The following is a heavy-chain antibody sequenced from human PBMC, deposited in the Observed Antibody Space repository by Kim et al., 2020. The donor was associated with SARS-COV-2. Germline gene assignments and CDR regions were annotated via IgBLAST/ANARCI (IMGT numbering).Heavy chain of an antibody. CDR1: GDSIRSSSSY. D-gene: IGHD3-22*01. J-gene: IGHJ4*02. V-gene: IGHV4-39*01. CDR2: IYYTGSA. CDR3: ARSDSSRNKYDSRGYWGSHFDI. Sequence: SETLSLTCAVSGDSIRSSSSYWGWVRQLPGKGLEWIGSIYYTGSAYFNPSLKSRLTISVDTSKNQFSLKLTSVTAADTAVYYCARSDSSRNKYDSRGYWGSHFDIWGQGTLVPVSS.